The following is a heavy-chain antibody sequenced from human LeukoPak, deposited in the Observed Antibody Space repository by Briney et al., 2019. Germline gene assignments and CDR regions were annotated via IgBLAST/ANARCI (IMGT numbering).Heavy chain of an antibody. V-gene: IGHV4-34*01. J-gene: IGHJ5*02. CDR1: GGSFSGYY. CDR2: INHSGST. Sequence: SETLSLTCAVYGGSFSGYYWSWIRQPPGKGLEWIGEINHSGSTNYNPSLKSRVTISVDTSKNQFSLKLSSVTAADTAVYYCARGRGKYSSGWYWISGFRWFDPWGQGTLVTVSS. CDR3: ARGRGKYSSGWYWISGFRWFDP. D-gene: IGHD6-19*01.